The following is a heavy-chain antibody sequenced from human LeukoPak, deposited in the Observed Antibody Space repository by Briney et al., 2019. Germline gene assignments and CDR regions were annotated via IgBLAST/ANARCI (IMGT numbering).Heavy chain of an antibody. V-gene: IGHV3-9*03. Sequence: GGSLRLSCAASGFTFDDYAMHWVRQAPGKGLEWVSGISWNSGSIGYADSVKGRFTISRDNAKNSLYLQMNSLRAEDMALYYCAKGITTTEKTSAFDIWGQGTMVTVSS. CDR1: GFTFDDYA. CDR2: ISWNSGSI. J-gene: IGHJ3*02. CDR3: AKGITTTEKTSAFDI. D-gene: IGHD1-14*01.